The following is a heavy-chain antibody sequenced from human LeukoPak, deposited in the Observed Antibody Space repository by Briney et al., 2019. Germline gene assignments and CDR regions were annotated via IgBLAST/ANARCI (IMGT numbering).Heavy chain of an antibody. CDR1: GFAFSSYA. V-gene: IGHV3-23*01. J-gene: IGHJ5*02. CDR3: AKAPNYYGSGSYYNNWFDL. CDR2: ISSGGGRT. Sequence: PGGSLRLSCAASGFAFSSYAIRWVRQAPGKGLEWVSSISSGGGRTYYADSVKGRFTISRDNSKNTLYLQMDSLRAEDTAVYYCAKAPNYYGSGSYYNNWFDLWGQGTLVTVSS. D-gene: IGHD3-10*01.